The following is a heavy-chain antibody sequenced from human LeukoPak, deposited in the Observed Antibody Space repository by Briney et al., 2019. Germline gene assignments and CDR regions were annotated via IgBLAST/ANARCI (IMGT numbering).Heavy chain of an antibody. CDR3: ARGGGKTTVDY. Sequence: SETLSLTCAVYGGSFSGYYWSWIRQPPGKGLEWIGEIYHSGSTNYNPSLKSRVTISVDKSKNQFSLKLSSVTAADTAVYYCARGGGKTTVDYWGQGTLVTVSS. D-gene: IGHD4-17*01. V-gene: IGHV4-34*01. CDR2: IYHSGST. CDR1: GGSFSGYY. J-gene: IGHJ4*02.